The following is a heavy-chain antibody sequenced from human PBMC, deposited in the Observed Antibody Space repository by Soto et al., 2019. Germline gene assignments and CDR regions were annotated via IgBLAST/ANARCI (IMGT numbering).Heavy chain of an antibody. V-gene: IGHV1-69*06. CDR1: GGTFSSYA. CDR3: ACYYYDSSGYSTFLGY. CDR2: IIPTFGTA. Sequence: SVKVSCKASGGTFSSYAISWVRQAPGQGLEWMGGIIPTFGTANYAQKFQGRVTITADKSTSTAYMELSSLRSEDTAVYYCACYYYDSSGYSTFLGYWGQGTLVTVSS. D-gene: IGHD3-22*01. J-gene: IGHJ4*02.